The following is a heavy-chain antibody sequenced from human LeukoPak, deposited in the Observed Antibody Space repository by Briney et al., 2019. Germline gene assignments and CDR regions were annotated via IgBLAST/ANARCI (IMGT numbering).Heavy chain of an antibody. D-gene: IGHD5-24*01. CDR1: GYTFIGFY. CDR2: IYPSSGDT. V-gene: IGHV1-2*02. J-gene: IGHJ6*03. CDR3: ARDGAESGYNRYYYYYYMDV. Sequence: WASVTVSCTASGYTFIGFYIHWVRQAPGQGLEWVGWIYPSSGDTKYARRFQGRVTMTRDTLIRTAYMELSSLTSDDTAVYYCARDGAESGYNRYYYYYYMDVWGGGATVTVS.